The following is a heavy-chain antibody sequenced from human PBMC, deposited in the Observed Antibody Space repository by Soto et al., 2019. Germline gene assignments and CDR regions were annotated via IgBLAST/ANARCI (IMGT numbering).Heavy chain of an antibody. CDR1: GFTFSTYG. J-gene: IGHJ6*02. D-gene: IGHD5-18*01. V-gene: IGHV3-30*18. CDR2: ISDDGSKK. Sequence: QVQLVESGGGVVQPGRSLRLSCAASGFTFSTYGMHWVRQAPGKGLEWVAVISDDGSKKYYADSVKGRFTISRDNSKNTLYLQMNSLRVEDTAVYYCAKDRWIQPQGGFGMDVWGQGTTVTVSS. CDR3: AKDRWIQPQGGFGMDV.